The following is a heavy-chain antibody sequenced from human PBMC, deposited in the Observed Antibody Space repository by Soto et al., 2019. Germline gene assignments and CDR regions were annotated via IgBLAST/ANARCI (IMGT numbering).Heavy chain of an antibody. V-gene: IGHV3-30*18. CDR1: GFTFSSYG. J-gene: IGHJ4*02. CDR3: AKDRGDGYNYRY. D-gene: IGHD5-12*01. CDR2: ISYDGSNK. Sequence: QVQLVESGGGVVQPGRSLRLSCAASGFTFSSYGMHWVRQAPGKGLEWVAVISYDGSNKYYADSVKGRFTISRDNSKNTLYLQMNSLRAEDTAVYYCAKDRGDGYNYRYWGQGTLVTVSS.